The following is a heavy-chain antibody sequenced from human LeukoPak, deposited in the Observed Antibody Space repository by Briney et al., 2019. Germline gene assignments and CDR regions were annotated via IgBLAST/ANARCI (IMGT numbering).Heavy chain of an antibody. D-gene: IGHD6-19*01. CDR1: RFTFRDYY. CDR2: ISSSDTYT. V-gene: IGHV3-11*06. J-gene: IGHJ4*02. CDR3: ARGPYSSGSSADY. Sequence: GGSLRLSCAASRFTFRDYYMSWIRQAPGKGLEWVSYISSSDTYTNYADSVKGRFTISRDNAKNSLYLQMNSLRAEDTAVYYCARGPYSSGSSADYWGQGTLVTVSS.